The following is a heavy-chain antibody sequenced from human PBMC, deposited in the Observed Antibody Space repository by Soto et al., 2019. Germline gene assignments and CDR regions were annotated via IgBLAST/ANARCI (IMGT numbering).Heavy chain of an antibody. CDR1: GFSFNTYW. J-gene: IGHJ4*02. CDR3: ARSVTMIVVVKDY. D-gene: IGHD3-22*01. V-gene: IGHV3-7*01. CDR2: IKQDGSEK. Sequence: GVLRVSCAVSGFSFNTYWISLVRQAPGKGLEWVANIKQDGSEKYYVDSVKGRFTISRDNAKNSLYLQMNSLRAEDTAVYYWARSVTMIVVVKDYWGQGTLVTVSS.